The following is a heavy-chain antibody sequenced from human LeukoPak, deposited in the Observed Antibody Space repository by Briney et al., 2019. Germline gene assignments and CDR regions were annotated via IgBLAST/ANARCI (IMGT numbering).Heavy chain of an antibody. CDR3: AREEARGYSGYDGGPFDY. CDR2: IYGGGST. Sequence: GGSLRLSCAVSGLTVSTNYMTWVRQAPGKGLECVSVIYGGGSTYYADSVKGRFTISRDNSKNTLYLQMNSLRAEDTAVYYCAREEARGYSGYDGGPFDYWGQGTLVTVSS. J-gene: IGHJ4*02. V-gene: IGHV3-66*02. D-gene: IGHD5-12*01. CDR1: GLTVSTNY.